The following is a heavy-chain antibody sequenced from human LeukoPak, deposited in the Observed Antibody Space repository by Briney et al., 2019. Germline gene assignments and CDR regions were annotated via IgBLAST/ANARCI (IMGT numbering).Heavy chain of an antibody. J-gene: IGHJ6*03. CDR1: GGSISSYY. V-gene: IGHV4-59*01. CDR3: ARYSSSWYGYYYYTDV. Sequence: SETLSLTCTVSGGSISSYYWSWIRQPPGKGLEWIGYIYYSGSTNYNPSLKSRVTISVDTSKNQFSLKLSSVTAADTAVYYCARYSSSWYGYYYYTDVWGKGTTVTVSS. CDR2: IYYSGST. D-gene: IGHD6-13*01.